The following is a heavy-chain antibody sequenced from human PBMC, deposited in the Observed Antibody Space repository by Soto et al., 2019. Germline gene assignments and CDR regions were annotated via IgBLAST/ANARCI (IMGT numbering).Heavy chain of an antibody. CDR3: VKGRDRTKGFGS. V-gene: IGHV3-23*01. CDR1: EFIFSSYA. CDR2: ISASGVST. J-gene: IGHJ4*02. Sequence: EVQVLESGGTLVQPGESLRLSCAASEFIFSSYAMSWVRQAPGKGLEWLSGISASGVSTYYADSVKGRFTISRDNSKNTLYLEMNKLRAEDTAVYYCVKGRDRTKGFGSCGQGTLVTVSS.